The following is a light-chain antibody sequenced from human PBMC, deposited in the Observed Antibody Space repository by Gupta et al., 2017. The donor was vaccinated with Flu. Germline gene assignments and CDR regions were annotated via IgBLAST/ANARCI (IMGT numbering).Light chain of an antibody. V-gene: IGLV3-19*01. CDR1: SVRNSN. CDR3: NARENTDNNKEV. J-gene: IGLJ2*01. Sequence: QTVRITSQGDSVRNSNESCYQQQPAQAPPLLIYDNNIRHGGGTDRFSCSSSGNTAAVTITVAQAEEEADYYCNARENTDNNKEVFGGGTKLTVL. CDR2: DNN.